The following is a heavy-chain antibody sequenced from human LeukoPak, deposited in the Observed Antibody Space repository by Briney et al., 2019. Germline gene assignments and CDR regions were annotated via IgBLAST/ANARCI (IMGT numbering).Heavy chain of an antibody. J-gene: IGHJ4*02. CDR2: IYYSYSGST. V-gene: IGHV4-59*08. CDR3: ARHNSTWYDFDY. Sequence: SETLSLTCTVSGGSISSQYWSWIRQPPGKGLEWIGYIYYSYSGSTNYNPSLKSRVTISVDTSKNQFSLKLSSVTAADTAVYYCARHNSTWYDFDYWGQGTLVTVSS. D-gene: IGHD6-13*01. CDR1: GGSISSQY.